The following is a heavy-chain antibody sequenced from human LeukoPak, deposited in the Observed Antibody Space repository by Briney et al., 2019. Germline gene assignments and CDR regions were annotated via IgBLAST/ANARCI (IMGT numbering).Heavy chain of an antibody. V-gene: IGHV4-39*01. D-gene: IGHD2-2*01. Sequence: PSETLSLTCTVSGSSISSSSSYWGWIRQPQGKGLDWIGSIYYGGSTYDNPSLKSRVTISVDTSKNQFSLKLSSVTAADTAVYYCASLGTSTGTFDYWGQGTLVTVSS. J-gene: IGHJ4*02. CDR3: ASLGTSTGTFDY. CDR1: GSSISSSSSY. CDR2: IYYGGST.